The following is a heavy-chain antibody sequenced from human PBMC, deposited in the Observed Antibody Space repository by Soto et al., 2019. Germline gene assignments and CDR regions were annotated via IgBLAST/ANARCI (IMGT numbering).Heavy chain of an antibody. CDR1: GGSISSSSYY. CDR3: ARLERILTGYAFDY. Sequence: QLQLQESGPGLVKPSETLSLTCTVSGGSISSSSYYWGWIRQPPGKGLEWIGSIYYSGSTYYNPSLKSRVTISVDTSKNQFSLKLSSVTAADTAVYYCARLERILTGYAFDYWGQGTLVTVSS. D-gene: IGHD3-9*01. J-gene: IGHJ4*02. CDR2: IYYSGST. V-gene: IGHV4-39*01.